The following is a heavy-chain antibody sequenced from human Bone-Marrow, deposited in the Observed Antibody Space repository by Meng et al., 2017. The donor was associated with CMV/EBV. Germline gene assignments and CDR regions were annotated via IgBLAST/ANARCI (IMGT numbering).Heavy chain of an antibody. D-gene: IGHD3-22*01. Sequence: GGSLRLSCAASGFTFSSYAMSWGRQDPGKGLEWVSGISWNSGSIGYADSVKGRFTISRDNAKNTLYLQMNSLRAEDTSVYYCARPTYYYDSSGYYWYFDLWGRGTLVTVSS. CDR2: ISWNSGSI. CDR1: GFTFSSYA. J-gene: IGHJ2*01. CDR3: ARPTYYYDSSGYYWYFDL. V-gene: IGHV3-9*01.